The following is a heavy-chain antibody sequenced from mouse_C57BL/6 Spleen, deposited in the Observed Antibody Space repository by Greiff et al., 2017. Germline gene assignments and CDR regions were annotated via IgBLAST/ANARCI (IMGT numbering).Heavy chain of an antibody. D-gene: IGHD2-13*01. V-gene: IGHV5-15*01. Sequence: EVKLVESGGGLVQPGGSLKLSCAASGFTFSDYGMAWVRQAPRKGPEWVAFISNLAYSIYYADTVTGRFTISRENAKNTLYLEMSSLRSEDTAMYYCARHGDYAPFAYWGQGTLVTVSA. J-gene: IGHJ3*01. CDR1: GFTFSDYG. CDR3: ARHGDYAPFAY. CDR2: ISNLAYSI.